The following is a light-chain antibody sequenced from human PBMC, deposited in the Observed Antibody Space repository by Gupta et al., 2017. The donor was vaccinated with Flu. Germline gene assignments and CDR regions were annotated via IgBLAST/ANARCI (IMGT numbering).Light chain of an antibody. CDR2: DAS. CDR1: QSVSSY. J-gene: IGKJ1*01. V-gene: IGKV3-11*01. CDR3: QQRSNWPRT. Sequence: EIVLTQSPATLSLSPGERATLSCRASQSVSSYLAWYQQKPGQAPRLLIYDASNRATGIPARFSGSGSGTDFTLTISSLEPEDCAVYYCQQRSNWPRTSGQGTKVEIK.